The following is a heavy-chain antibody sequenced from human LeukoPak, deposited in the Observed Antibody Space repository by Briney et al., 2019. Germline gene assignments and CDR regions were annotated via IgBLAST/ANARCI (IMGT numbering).Heavy chain of an antibody. Sequence: GGSLRLSCTASGFAFSDYWMSWIRQAPGKGLEWLANINQDGSQTSYVDSVRGRFTVSRDNAKNSLYLQMNSLRADDTAVYYCARDSSPRYSGYDWVYWGRGTLVTVSS. CDR3: ARDSSPRYSGYDWVY. CDR2: INQDGSQT. D-gene: IGHD5-12*01. CDR1: GFAFSDYW. J-gene: IGHJ4*02. V-gene: IGHV3-7*01.